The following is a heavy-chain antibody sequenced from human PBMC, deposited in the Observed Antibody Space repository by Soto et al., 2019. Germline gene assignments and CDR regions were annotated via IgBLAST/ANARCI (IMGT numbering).Heavy chain of an antibody. Sequence: PGGSLRLSCAASGFTFSNYGMHWVRQAPGKGLEWVAVISYDGSNKYHADSVKGRFTISRDNSKNTLYLQMNSLRAEDTAVYYCAKAYDFWSGFNDGMDVWGQGTTVTVSS. CDR2: ISYDGSNK. V-gene: IGHV3-30*18. CDR3: AKAYDFWSGFNDGMDV. CDR1: GFTFSNYG. D-gene: IGHD3-3*01. J-gene: IGHJ6*02.